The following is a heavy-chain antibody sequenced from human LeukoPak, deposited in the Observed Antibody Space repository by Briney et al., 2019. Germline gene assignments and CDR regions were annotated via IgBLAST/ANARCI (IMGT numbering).Heavy chain of an antibody. J-gene: IGHJ6*03. Sequence: PSETLSLTCTVSGDSISTSNSYWGWIRQPPGKGLEWIGSIYYSGNTYYNASLKSRVTISVDTSKNQFSLKLSSVTAADTAVYYCARSVEGYCSGGSCYSYYYYMDVWGKGTTVTVSS. D-gene: IGHD2-15*01. CDR2: IYYSGNT. CDR3: ARSVEGYCSGGSCYSYYYYMDV. CDR1: GDSISTSNSY. V-gene: IGHV4-39*07.